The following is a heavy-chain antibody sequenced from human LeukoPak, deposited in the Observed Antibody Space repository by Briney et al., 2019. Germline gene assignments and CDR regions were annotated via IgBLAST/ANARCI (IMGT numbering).Heavy chain of an antibody. CDR1: GFTFSNAW. V-gene: IGHV3-15*01. D-gene: IGHD3-3*01. Sequence: GGSLRLSCAASGFTFSNAWMSWVRQAPGKGLEWVGRIKSKTDGGTTDYAAPVKGRFTISRDDSKNTLYLQMNSLRAEDTAVYYCARGYDFWSGYSFLHNYYYYGMDVWGQGTTVTVSS. CDR2: IKSKTDGGTT. J-gene: IGHJ6*02. CDR3: ARGYDFWSGYSFLHNYYYYGMDV.